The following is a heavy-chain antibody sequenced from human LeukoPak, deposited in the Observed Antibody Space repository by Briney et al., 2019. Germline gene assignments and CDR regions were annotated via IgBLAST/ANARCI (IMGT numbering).Heavy chain of an antibody. V-gene: IGHV3-33*01. D-gene: IGHD2-15*01. J-gene: IGHJ6*02. CDR2: IWYDGSDK. CDR3: ARVGCTGGSCLAYNYYAMDV. Sequence: PGGSLRLSCAAPGFTFNTSSVYWVRQAPGKGLEWVAIIWYDGSDKYYADSVKGRFTISRDNSKNTLYLQVNTLRAEDTAVYYCARVGCTGGSCLAYNYYAMDVWGQGTTVTVPS. CDR1: GFTFNTSS.